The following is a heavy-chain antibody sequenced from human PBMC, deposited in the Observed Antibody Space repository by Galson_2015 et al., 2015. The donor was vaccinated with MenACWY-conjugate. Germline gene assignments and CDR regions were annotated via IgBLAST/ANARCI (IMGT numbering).Heavy chain of an antibody. J-gene: IGHJ4*02. Sequence: SLRLSCAASGFTFSSYGMHWVRQAPGKGLEWVAVISYDGGIKYYAGSVKGRFTISRDNSKNTLYLQMNSLRAEDTAVYYCAKARRGRVVVSATTDYWGQGTLVTVSS. CDR1: GFTFSSYG. CDR2: ISYDGGIK. D-gene: IGHD2-21*02. CDR3: AKARRGRVVVSATTDY. V-gene: IGHV3-30*18.